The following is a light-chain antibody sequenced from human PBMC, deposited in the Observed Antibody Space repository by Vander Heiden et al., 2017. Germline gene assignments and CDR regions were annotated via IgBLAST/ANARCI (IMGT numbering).Light chain of an antibody. Sequence: QSVLTHPPSVSGAPGQRVTISCTGSSSNIGTGYDVHWYQLLPGTAPKLLIFNNNDRPSGVPDRFSGSKSGTSASLAITGLQAEDEADYYCQSYDSSLTSPVFGGGTKLTVL. V-gene: IGLV1-40*01. CDR1: SSNIGTGYD. CDR3: QSYDSSLTSPV. J-gene: IGLJ3*02. CDR2: NNN.